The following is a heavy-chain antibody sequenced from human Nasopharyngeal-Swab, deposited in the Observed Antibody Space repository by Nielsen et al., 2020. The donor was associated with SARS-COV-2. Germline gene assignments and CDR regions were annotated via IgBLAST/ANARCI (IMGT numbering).Heavy chain of an antibody. CDR2: ISYDGSNE. D-gene: IGHD4-17*01. Sequence: GGALRLSCAASGFTVSRSGMDWVRQAPGKGLEWVAVISYDGSNEYYEDSVKGRFTISRDNSKNTLYLQMNSLRVEDTAVYYCAKDVHGDYGGIDYWGQGTLVTVSS. J-gene: IGHJ4*02. CDR3: AKDVHGDYGGIDY. V-gene: IGHV3-30*18. CDR1: GFTVSRSG.